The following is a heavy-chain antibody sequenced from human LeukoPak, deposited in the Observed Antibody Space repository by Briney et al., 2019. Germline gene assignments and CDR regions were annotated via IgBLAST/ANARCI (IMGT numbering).Heavy chain of an antibody. CDR2: IYYSGST. D-gene: IGHD2-2*01. V-gene: IGHV4-59*08. CDR3: ARNTPGYCSSTSCYGTIDY. CDR1: GSSISSYY. Sequence: SETLSLTCTVSGSSISSYYWSRIRQPPGKGLEWIGYIYYSGSTNYNPSLKSRVTISVDTSKNQFSLKLSSVTAVDTAVYYCARNTPGYCSSTSCYGTIDYWGQGTLVTVSS. J-gene: IGHJ4*02.